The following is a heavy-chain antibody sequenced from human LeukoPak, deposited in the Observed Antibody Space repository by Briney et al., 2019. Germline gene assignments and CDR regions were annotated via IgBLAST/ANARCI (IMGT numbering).Heavy chain of an antibody. CDR3: ARGTGLRRYYFDS. Sequence: SETLSLTCAVYCGSFSVYYWSWIRQPPGKGLEWIGEINHSGSTNYNQSLKSRVTISVDKSKNKLYLKLSSVTAEDTAEYYCARGTGLRRYYFDSWGQGTLVTVSS. D-gene: IGHD5-12*01. CDR1: CGSFSVYY. J-gene: IGHJ4*02. CDR2: INHSGST. V-gene: IGHV4-34*01.